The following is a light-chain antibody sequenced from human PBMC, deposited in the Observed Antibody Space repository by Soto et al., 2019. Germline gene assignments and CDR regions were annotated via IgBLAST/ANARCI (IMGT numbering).Light chain of an antibody. CDR2: DAS. V-gene: IGKV3-11*01. J-gene: IGKJ5*01. Sequence: IVLAPSPFPRSLAYGQRATLSRRASQSVSSYLAWYQQKPGQAPRLLIYDASNRATGIPARFSGSGSGTDFTLTISSLEPEDFAVYYCQQRSNWLPTFGQGTRLEIK. CDR3: QQRSNWLPT. CDR1: QSVSSY.